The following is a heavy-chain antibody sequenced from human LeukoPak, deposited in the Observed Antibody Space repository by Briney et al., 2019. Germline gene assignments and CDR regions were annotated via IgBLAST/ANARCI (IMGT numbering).Heavy chain of an antibody. J-gene: IGHJ4*02. V-gene: IGHV1-2*02. CDR3: ARDLGFDS. D-gene: IGHD3-16*01. Sequence: GASVKVSCKTSGYTFSVYYIQWARQAPGLGLEWVGWINPNTGGTNYAQNFQGRVTMTRDTSISTAYMEVTRLTSDDTAIYYCARDLGFDSWGQGTLVTVSS. CDR1: GYTFSVYY. CDR2: INPNTGGT.